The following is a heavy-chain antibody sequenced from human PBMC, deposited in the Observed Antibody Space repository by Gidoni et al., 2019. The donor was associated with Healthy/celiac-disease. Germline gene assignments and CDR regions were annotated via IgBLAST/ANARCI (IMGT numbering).Heavy chain of an antibody. CDR2: INPSGGST. V-gene: IGHV1-46*01. J-gene: IGHJ4*02. Sequence: QVQLVQSGAEEQKPGASVQVSCKASGYPFTSYYIHWVRQAPGQGLEWMGIINPSGGSTSYEQKFQGRVTMTRDTATSTVYMELSSLRSEDTAVYYCARGRRGSSSWGGYYFDYWGQGTLVTVSS. CDR3: ARGRRGSSSWGGYYFDY. CDR1: GYPFTSYY. D-gene: IGHD6-13*01.